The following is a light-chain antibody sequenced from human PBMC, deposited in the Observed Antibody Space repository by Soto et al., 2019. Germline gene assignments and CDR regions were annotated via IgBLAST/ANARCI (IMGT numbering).Light chain of an antibody. CDR1: SSDVGGYNF. J-gene: IGLJ1*01. Sequence: QSVLTQPPSASGAPGQSVTISCTGNSSDVGGYNFVSWYQQHPGKAPKLMIYEVDKRPSGVPDRFSGSKSGNTASLTVSGLQAEDEADYYCISYAVTTSYVFGTGTKVTVL. V-gene: IGLV2-8*01. CDR3: ISYAVTTSYV. CDR2: EVD.